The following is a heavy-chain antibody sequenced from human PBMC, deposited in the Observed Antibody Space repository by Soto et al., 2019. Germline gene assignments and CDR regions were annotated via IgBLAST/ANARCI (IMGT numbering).Heavy chain of an antibody. CDR3: ATSAGRRFLGRGYYYYYMDV. D-gene: IGHD3-3*01. Sequence: SETLSLTCTVSGGSISSYYWSWIRQPPGKGLEWIGYIYYSGSTNYNPSLKSRVTISVETSKNQFSLKLSSVTAADTAVYYCATSAGRRFLGRGYYYYYMDVWGKGTTVTVSS. CDR2: IYYSGST. CDR1: GGSISSYY. V-gene: IGHV4-59*01. J-gene: IGHJ6*03.